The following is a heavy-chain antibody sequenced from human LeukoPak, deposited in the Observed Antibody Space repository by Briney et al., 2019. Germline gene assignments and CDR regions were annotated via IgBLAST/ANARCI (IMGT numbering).Heavy chain of an antibody. CDR1: GASISSSSYY. Sequence: SETLSLTCTVSGASISSSSYYWSWIRQPAGKGLEWIGRIYTSGSTNYNPSLKSRVTISVDTSKNQFSLKLSSVTAADTAVYYCARGGYGDFHFDYWGQGTLVTVSS. V-gene: IGHV4-61*02. CDR2: IYTSGST. CDR3: ARGGYGDFHFDY. J-gene: IGHJ4*02. D-gene: IGHD4-17*01.